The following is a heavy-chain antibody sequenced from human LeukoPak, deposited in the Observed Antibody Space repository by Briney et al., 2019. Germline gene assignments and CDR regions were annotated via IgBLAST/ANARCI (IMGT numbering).Heavy chain of an antibody. V-gene: IGHV3-23*01. CDR1: GFTFISYA. J-gene: IGHJ4*02. D-gene: IGHD6-19*01. CDR2: ISGGGGST. Sequence: GGSLRLSCAASGFTFISYAMSWVRQAPVKGLEWVSIISGGGGSTYYADSVKGRFTISRDNSKNTLYLQMNSLRAEDTAVYYCAVCHWHSSGCRNDYWGQGTLVTVSS. CDR3: AVCHWHSSGCRNDY.